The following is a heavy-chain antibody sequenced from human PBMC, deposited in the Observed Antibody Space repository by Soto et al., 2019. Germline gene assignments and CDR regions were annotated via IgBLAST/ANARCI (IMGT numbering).Heavy chain of an antibody. V-gene: IGHV3-74*01. CDR1: GFSFSTW. CDR3: TRWACGYGNFDY. CDR2: INSDGSSI. Sequence: EVQLVESGGGVVQPGGSLRLSCAASGFSFSTWMHWVRQAPGKGLEWLSRINSDGSSISYADSVKGRFTVSRVNAKNTLYQQINSLAAEDTAVYYCTRWACGYGNFDYWGQGVLLTVSS. D-gene: IGHD5-12*01. J-gene: IGHJ4*02.